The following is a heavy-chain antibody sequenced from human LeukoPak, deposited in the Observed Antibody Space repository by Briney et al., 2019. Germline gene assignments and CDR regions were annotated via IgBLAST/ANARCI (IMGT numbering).Heavy chain of an antibody. D-gene: IGHD1-26*01. CDR3: ARESGSYSTGDFNY. CDR1: GSTVSSNY. CDR2: IYSGDNT. J-gene: IGHJ4*02. V-gene: IGHV3-66*01. Sequence: GGSLRLSCAGSGSTVSSNYMSWVRQAPGKGLEWVSVIYSGDNTYYADSVKGRFTISRDISKNTLYLQMNSLRAEDTAVYYCARESGSYSTGDFNYWGQGTLVTVSS.